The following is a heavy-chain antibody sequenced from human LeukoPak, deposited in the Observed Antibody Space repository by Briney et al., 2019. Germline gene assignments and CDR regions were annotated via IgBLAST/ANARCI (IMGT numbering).Heavy chain of an antibody. CDR1: GFTFSNAW. Sequence: GGSLRLSCAASGFTFSNAWMSWVRQAPGKGLEWVGRIKSKTDGGTTDYAAPVKGRFTISRDDSKNTLYLQMNSLKTEDTAVYYCTTRIGYFSGGSCSAVDYWGQGTLVTVSS. CDR2: IKSKTDGGTT. CDR3: TTRIGYFSGGSCSAVDY. D-gene: IGHD2-15*01. J-gene: IGHJ4*02. V-gene: IGHV3-15*01.